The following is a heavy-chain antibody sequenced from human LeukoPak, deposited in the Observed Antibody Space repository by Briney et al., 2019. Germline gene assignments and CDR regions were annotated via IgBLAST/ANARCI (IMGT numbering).Heavy chain of an antibody. V-gene: IGHV4-59*08. CDR1: GGSISSYY. J-gene: IGHJ2*01. Sequence: SETLSLTCTVSGGSISSYYWTWIRQPPGKGLEWIGYIYYSGSTNYNPSLKSRVTISVDTSKNQFSLKLSSVTAADTAVYYCARRVPANYWYFDLWGRGTLVTVSS. D-gene: IGHD2-2*01. CDR3: ARRVPANYWYFDL. CDR2: IYYSGST.